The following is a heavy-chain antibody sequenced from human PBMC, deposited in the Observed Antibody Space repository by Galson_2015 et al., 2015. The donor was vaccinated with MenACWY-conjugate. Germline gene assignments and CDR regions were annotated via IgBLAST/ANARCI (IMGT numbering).Heavy chain of an antibody. D-gene: IGHD1-26*01. CDR2: IDPLNSNI. J-gene: IGHJ6*02. CDR1: GYSFTNYW. CDR3: ARHPPGGRGMDV. V-gene: IGHV5-51*01. Sequence: QSGAEVKKPGESLKISCKGSGYSFTNYWIGWVRQMPGRGLEWMGLIDPLNSNIRYSPSFQGQVTISADESISTAYLQWSSLKASDTAMYYCARHPPGGRGMDVWGRGTTVTVSS.